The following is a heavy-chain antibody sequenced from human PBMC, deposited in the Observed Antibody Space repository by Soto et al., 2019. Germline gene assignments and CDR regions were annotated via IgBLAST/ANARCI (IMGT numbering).Heavy chain of an antibody. CDR1: GGSISSSSYY. Sequence: SETLSLTCTVSGGSISSSSYYWGWIRQPPGKGLEWIGSIYYSGSTYYNPSLKGRVTISVDTSKNQFSLKLSSVTAADTAVYYCARRGRISYGYWYFDLWGRGTLVTVSS. V-gene: IGHV4-39*01. J-gene: IGHJ2*01. D-gene: IGHD5-18*01. CDR3: ARRGRISYGYWYFDL. CDR2: IYYSGST.